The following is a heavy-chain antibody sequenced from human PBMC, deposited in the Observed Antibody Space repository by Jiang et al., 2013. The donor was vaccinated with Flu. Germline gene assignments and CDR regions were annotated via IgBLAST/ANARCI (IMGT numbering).Heavy chain of an antibody. D-gene: IGHD1-26*01. CDR2: IRYDGSNK. CDR1: GFTFSSYG. V-gene: IGHV3-30*02. Sequence: LVEVWGRRGPGLGGPVRLSCAASGFTFSSYGMYWVRQAPGKGLEWVAFIRYDGSNKYYADSVKGRFTISRDNSKNTLYLQMNSLRAEDTAVYYCAKDIIGALDYWGQGTLVTVSS. J-gene: IGHJ4*02. CDR3: AKDIIGALDY.